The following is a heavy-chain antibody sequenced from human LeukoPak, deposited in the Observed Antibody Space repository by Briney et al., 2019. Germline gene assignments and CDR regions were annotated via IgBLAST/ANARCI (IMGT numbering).Heavy chain of an antibody. CDR1: GFTVSNNY. D-gene: IGHD3-22*01. CDR2: ISSSSSYI. V-gene: IGHV3-21*01. CDR3: ARAVYYYDSSGYY. Sequence: GGSLRLSCAASGFTVSNNYMNWVRQAPGKGLEWVSSISSSSSYIYYADSVKGRFTISRDNAKNSLYLQMNSLRAEDTAVYYCARAVYYYDSSGYYWGQGTLVTVSS. J-gene: IGHJ4*02.